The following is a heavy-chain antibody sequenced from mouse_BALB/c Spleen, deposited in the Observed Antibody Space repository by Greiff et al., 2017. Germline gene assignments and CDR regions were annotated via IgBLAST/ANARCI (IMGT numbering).Heavy chain of an antibody. V-gene: IGHV14-3*02. CDR1: GFNIKDTY. J-gene: IGHJ3*01. Sequence: DVQLQESGAELVKPGASVKLSCTASGFNIKDTYMHWVKQRPEQGLEWIGRIDPANGNTKYDPKFQGKATITADTSSNTAYLQLSSLTSEDTAVYYCARDYAFYGNYVAYWGQGTLVTVSA. CDR3: ARDYAFYGNYVAY. CDR2: IDPANGNT. D-gene: IGHD2-1*01.